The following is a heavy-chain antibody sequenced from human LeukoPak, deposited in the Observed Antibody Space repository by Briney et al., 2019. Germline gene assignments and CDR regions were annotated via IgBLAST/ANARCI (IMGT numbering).Heavy chain of an antibody. J-gene: IGHJ4*02. CDR2: IYYSGST. CDR1: GGSISSYY. CDR3: ARRKGDTAMVMFDY. Sequence: PSETLSLTCTVSGGSISSYYWSWIRQPPGKGLEWIGYIYYSGSTNYTPSLKSRVTISVDTSKNQFSLKLSSVTAADTAVYYCARRKGDTAMVMFDYWGQGTLVTVSS. D-gene: IGHD5-18*01. V-gene: IGHV4-59*08.